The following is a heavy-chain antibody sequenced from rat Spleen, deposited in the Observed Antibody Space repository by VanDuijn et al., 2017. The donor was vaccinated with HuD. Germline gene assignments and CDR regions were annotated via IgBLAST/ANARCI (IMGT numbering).Heavy chain of an antibody. D-gene: IGHD1-1*01. V-gene: IGHV5S13*01. J-gene: IGHJ3*01. CDR3: AKGYYSGDWFAY. Sequence: EVQLVESGGGLVQPGRSLKLSCAASGFTFSNYDMAWVRQAPTKGLEWVASISTGGGNTYYRDSVKGRFTISRDNAKNTLYLQMDSLRSEDTATYYCAKGYYSGDWFAYWGQGTLVTVSS. CDR2: ISTGGGNT. CDR1: GFTFSNYD.